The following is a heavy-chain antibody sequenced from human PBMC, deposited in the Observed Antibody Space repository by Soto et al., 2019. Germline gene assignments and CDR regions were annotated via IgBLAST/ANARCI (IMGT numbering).Heavy chain of an antibody. J-gene: IGHJ2*01. CDR3: ALYDSSGYYHGSAWYFDL. Sequence: QMQLVQSGPEVKKPGTPVKVSCKASGFTFTSSAVQWVRQARGQRLEWIGWIVVGSGNTNYAQKFQERVTITRDMSTSTAYMELSSLRSEDTAVYYCALYDSSGYYHGSAWYFDLWGRGTLVTVSS. V-gene: IGHV1-58*01. CDR1: GFTFTSSA. CDR2: IVVGSGNT. D-gene: IGHD3-22*01.